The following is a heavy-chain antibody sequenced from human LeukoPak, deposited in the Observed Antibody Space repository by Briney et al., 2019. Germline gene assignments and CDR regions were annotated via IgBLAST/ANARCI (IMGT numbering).Heavy chain of an antibody. Sequence: GGSLRLSCAVSGFTFRSYAMKWVRQAPGKGLEWVSAITADGSSTHYTTSVKGRFIISRDTPKNTLYLQMNSLRAEDTAVYYCAKAHYCSSTSCYEGSYYMDVWGKGTTVTISS. CDR1: GFTFRSYA. J-gene: IGHJ6*03. V-gene: IGHV3-23*01. CDR3: AKAHYCSSTSCYEGSYYMDV. D-gene: IGHD2-2*01. CDR2: ITADGSST.